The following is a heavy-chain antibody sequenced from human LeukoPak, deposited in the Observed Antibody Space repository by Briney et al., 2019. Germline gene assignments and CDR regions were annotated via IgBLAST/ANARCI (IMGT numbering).Heavy chain of an antibody. D-gene: IGHD6-19*01. V-gene: IGHV3-15*01. CDR3: TPYQSASGWYGLY. Sequence: GGALRLSCAGSGFTFSHAWMSWVRQTPWKGLEWLGRIKSKADAETTDYAAPVKGRFTISRDDSKNTLFLQMNSLKTEDTAVYYCTPYQSASGWYGLYWGQGTLVTVSS. CDR2: IKSKADAETT. CDR1: GFTFSHAW. J-gene: IGHJ4*02.